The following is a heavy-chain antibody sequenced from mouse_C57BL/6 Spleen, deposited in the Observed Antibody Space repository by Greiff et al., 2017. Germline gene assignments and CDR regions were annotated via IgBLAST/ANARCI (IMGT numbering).Heavy chain of an antibody. CDR1: GFTFSDYG. CDR2: ISSGSSTI. CDR3: ARLAPRAMDY. V-gene: IGHV5-17*01. J-gene: IGHJ4*01. Sequence: DVKLVESGGGLVKPGGSLTLSCAASGFTFSDYGMHWVRQAPEKGLEWVAYISSGSSTIYYADTVKGRFTISRDNAKNTLFLQMTSLRSEDTAMYYCARLAPRAMDYWGQGTSVTVSS.